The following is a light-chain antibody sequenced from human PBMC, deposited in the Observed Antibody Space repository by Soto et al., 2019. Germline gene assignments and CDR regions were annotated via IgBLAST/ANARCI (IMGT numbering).Light chain of an antibody. CDR1: QSVSSY. V-gene: IGKV3D-15*01. Sequence: EIVMTQSPATLSVSPGERATLSCRASQSVSSYLAWYQQKPGQAPRLLIYGASNRATGIPDRFSGSGSGTDFTLTISRLEPEDFAVYYCQQYNNWPRTFGQGTKVDI. J-gene: IGKJ1*01. CDR2: GAS. CDR3: QQYNNWPRT.